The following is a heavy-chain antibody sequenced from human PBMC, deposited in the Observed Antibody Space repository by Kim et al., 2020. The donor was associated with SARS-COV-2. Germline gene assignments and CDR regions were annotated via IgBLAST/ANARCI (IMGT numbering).Heavy chain of an antibody. CDR1: GGSISSGSYY. J-gene: IGHJ4*02. Sequence: SETLSLTCTVSGGSISSGSYYWSWIRQPAGKGLEWIGRIYTSGSTNYNPSLKSRVTISVDTSKNQFSLKLSSVTAADTAVYYCARDGGVSYGDYLGGQGTLVTVSS. V-gene: IGHV4-61*02. D-gene: IGHD4-17*01. CDR2: IYTSGST. CDR3: ARDGGVSYGDYL.